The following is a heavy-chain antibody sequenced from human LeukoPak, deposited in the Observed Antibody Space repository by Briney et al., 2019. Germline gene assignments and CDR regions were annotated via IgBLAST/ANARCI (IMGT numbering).Heavy chain of an antibody. Sequence: SVKLSCKASGGTFSSYAISWVRHAPGQGLEWRGRIIPIFGTANYAQKFQGRVTITTDESTSTAYMELSSLRSEDTAVYYCARVEMVRSDYGSSGYYYVKDYWGQGALVTVSS. V-gene: IGHV1-69*05. CDR3: ARVEMVRSDYGSSGYYYVKDY. D-gene: IGHD3-22*01. CDR1: GGTFSSYA. J-gene: IGHJ4*02. CDR2: IIPIFGTA.